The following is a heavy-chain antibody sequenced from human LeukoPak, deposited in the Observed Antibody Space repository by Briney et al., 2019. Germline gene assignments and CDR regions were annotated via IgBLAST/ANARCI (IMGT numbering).Heavy chain of an antibody. D-gene: IGHD5-18*01. J-gene: IGHJ4*02. CDR3: ARDRDTGPPFDY. CDR1: GGTFSSYA. CDR2: IIPIFGTA. Sequence: ASVKVSCKASGGTFSSYAISWVRQAPGQGLEWMGGIIPIFGTANYAQKFQGRVTITADESTSTAYMELSSLRSEDTAVYYCARDRDTGPPFDYWGQGTLVTVSS. V-gene: IGHV1-69*13.